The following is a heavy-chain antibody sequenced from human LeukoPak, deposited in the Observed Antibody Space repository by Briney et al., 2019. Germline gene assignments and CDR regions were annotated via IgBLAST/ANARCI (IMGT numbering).Heavy chain of an antibody. CDR1: GGTFTNYA. V-gene: IGHV1-69*04. Sequence: SAKVSCKATGGTFTNYAVSWVRQAPGQGLEWMGRIIVTLGTPNYAQKFQGRVAITADKSTSTAYMELSSLRSEDTAVYYCARAVDDDLAGYYWGDWFDPWGQGTLVTVSS. J-gene: IGHJ5*02. CDR2: IIVTLGTP. D-gene: IGHD3-9*01. CDR3: ARAVDDDLAGYYWGDWFDP.